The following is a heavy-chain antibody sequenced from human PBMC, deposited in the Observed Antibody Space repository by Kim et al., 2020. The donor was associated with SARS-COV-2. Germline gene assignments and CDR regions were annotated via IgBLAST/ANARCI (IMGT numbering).Heavy chain of an antibody. CDR3: ARDRDEYSYGYRRDVWFDP. CDR2: IYYSGST. V-gene: IGHV4-59*01. CDR1: GGSISSYY. J-gene: IGHJ5*02. D-gene: IGHD5-18*01. Sequence: SETLSLTCTVSGGSISSYYWSWIRQPPGKGLEWIGYIYYSGSTNYNPSLKSRVTISVDTSRNQFSLKLSSVTAADTAVYYCARDRDEYSYGYRRDVWFDPWGQGTLVTVSS.